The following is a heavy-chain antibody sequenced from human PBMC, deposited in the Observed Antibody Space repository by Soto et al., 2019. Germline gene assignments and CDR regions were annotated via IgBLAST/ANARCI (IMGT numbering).Heavy chain of an antibody. CDR1: GFTFSSYG. CDR2: ISYDGSNK. D-gene: IGHD4-17*01. J-gene: IGHJ6*03. CDR3: AKYGDIYYCYYLDV. V-gene: IGHV3-30*18. Sequence: QVQLVESGGGVVQPGRSLRLSCAASGFTFSSYGMHWVRQAPGKGLEWVAVISYDGSNKYYADSVKGRFTISRDNSKNTLYLQMNSLRAEDTAVYYCAKYGDIYYCYYLDVWGKGTTVTVSS.